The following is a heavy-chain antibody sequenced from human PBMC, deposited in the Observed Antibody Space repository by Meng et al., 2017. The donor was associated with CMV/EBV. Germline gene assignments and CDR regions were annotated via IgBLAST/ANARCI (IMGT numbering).Heavy chain of an antibody. Sequence: VTMGHLWVEVKKPVASVKVSSKASGSSFIGHYIHWVRQAPGQGLEWMGRINPNSAGTNYVEKFQGRVTMTRDTSNNIVYMELTRLTSDDTAVYYCTRSWIDSFTPDFDYWGQGTLVTVSS. J-gene: IGHJ4*02. CDR1: GSSFIGHY. CDR3: TRSWIDSFTPDFDY. CDR2: INPNSAGT. D-gene: IGHD2-2*03. V-gene: IGHV1-2*06.